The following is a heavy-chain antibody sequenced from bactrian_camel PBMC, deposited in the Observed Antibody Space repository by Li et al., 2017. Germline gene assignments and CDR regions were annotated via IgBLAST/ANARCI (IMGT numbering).Heavy chain of an antibody. CDR1: GYTDAKYC. V-gene: IGHV3S55*01. D-gene: IGHD2*01. Sequence: HVQLVESGGGSVQSGGSLTLSCAVSGYTDAKYCMAWFRQALGNEREGVATIDSDGRTTYGDSVKGRFTISQDNAKNTLYLQMNSLKPEDTAMYYCAARAYYSGGYYYGLDYWGKG. J-gene: IGHJ7*01. CDR2: IDSDGRT.